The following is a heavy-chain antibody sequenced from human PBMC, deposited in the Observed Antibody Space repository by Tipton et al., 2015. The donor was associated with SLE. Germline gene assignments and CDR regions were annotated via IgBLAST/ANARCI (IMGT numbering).Heavy chain of an antibody. J-gene: IGHJ3*02. V-gene: IGHV4-34*01. D-gene: IGHD6-19*01. CDR1: GGSFSGYY. CDR2: INHSGST. CDR3: ARELGGSGWYEDAFDI. Sequence: LRLSCAVYGGSFSGYYWSWIRQPPGKGLEWIGEINHSGSTYYNPSLKSRVTISVDTSKNQFSLKLSSVTAADTAVYYCARELGGSGWYEDAFDIWGQGTMVTVSS.